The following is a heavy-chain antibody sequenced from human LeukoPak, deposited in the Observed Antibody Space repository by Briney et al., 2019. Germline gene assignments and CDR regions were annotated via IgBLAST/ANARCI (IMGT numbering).Heavy chain of an antibody. V-gene: IGHV4-59*11. J-gene: IGHJ3*02. CDR1: DGSISSHY. CDR2: IYYSGST. CDR3: ARGADAFDI. Sequence: SETLSLTCTVPDGSISSHYWSWIRQPPGKGLEWMGYIYYSGSTKYNPSLKSRVTISVDTSKNQFSLKVTSVTAADTAVYYCARGADAFDIWGQGTVVIVSS.